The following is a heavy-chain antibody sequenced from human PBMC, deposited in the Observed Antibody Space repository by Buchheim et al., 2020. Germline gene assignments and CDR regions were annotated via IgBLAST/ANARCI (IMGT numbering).Heavy chain of an antibody. V-gene: IGHV4-4*02. CDR3: ARNRLTEYYYDSSGYYGLDY. Sequence: QVQLQESGPGLVKPSGTLFLTCAVSGGSISSSNWWSWVRQPPGKGLEWIGEIYHSGSTNYNPSLKSRVTISVDKSKNQFSLKLSSVTAADTAVYYCARNRLTEYYYDSSGYYGLDYWGQGTL. J-gene: IGHJ4*02. CDR2: IYHSGST. CDR1: GGSISSSNW. D-gene: IGHD3-22*01.